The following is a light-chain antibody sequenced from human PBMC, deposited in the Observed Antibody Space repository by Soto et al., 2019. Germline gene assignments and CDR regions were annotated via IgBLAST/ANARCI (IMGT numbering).Light chain of an antibody. CDR3: QVWDSGSDHYV. CDR1: NIVTKS. Sequence: SYELTQPPSVSVAPGQTARITCGGNNIVTKSVHWYQQKPGQAPVVVVYDDSDRPSGIPERFSGSNSGNTATLTISSVEAGDEADYYCQVWDSGSDHYVFGAGTEVTVL. V-gene: IGLV3-21*02. J-gene: IGLJ1*01. CDR2: DDS.